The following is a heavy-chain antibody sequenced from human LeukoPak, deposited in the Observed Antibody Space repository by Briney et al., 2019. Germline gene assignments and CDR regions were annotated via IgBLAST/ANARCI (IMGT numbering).Heavy chain of an antibody. CDR1: GFTFSSYE. CDR3: ARGANSGSYFVTYCLDY. V-gene: IGHV3-48*03. J-gene: IGHJ4*02. D-gene: IGHD1-26*01. CDR2: ISSSGSTI. Sequence: GGPLRLSCAASGFTFSSYEMNWVRQAPGKGLEWVSYISSSGSTIYYADSVKGRFTISRDNSKNTLYLQMNSLRAEDTAVYYCARGANSGSYFVTYCLDYWGQGTLVTVSS.